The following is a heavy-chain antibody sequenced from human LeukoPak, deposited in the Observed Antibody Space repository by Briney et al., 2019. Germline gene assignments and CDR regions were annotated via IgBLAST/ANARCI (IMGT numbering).Heavy chain of an antibody. CDR2: ISSSSYT. CDR3: ARGHQAAADAFDI. CDR1: GFTFSDYY. Sequence: PGGSLRHSCAASGFTFSDYYMSWIRQAPGKGLEWVSYISSSSYTNYADSVKGRFTISRDNAKNSLYLQMNSLRAEDTAVYYCARGHQAAADAFDIWGQGTMVTVSS. D-gene: IGHD6-13*01. V-gene: IGHV3-11*05. J-gene: IGHJ3*02.